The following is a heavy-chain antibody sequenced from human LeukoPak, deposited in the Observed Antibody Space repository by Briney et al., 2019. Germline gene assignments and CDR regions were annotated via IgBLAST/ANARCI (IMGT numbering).Heavy chain of an antibody. Sequence: TGGSLRLSCAASGFTFSSYSMNWVRQAPGKGLEWVSFISSSGSSIYYADSVKGRFTISRDNAKNSLYLQMNSPRAEDTAVYYCARVPATKVIDYWGQGTLVTVSS. J-gene: IGHJ4*02. CDR3: ARVPATKVIDY. V-gene: IGHV3-48*01. CDR1: GFTFSSYS. D-gene: IGHD2-2*01. CDR2: ISSSGSSI.